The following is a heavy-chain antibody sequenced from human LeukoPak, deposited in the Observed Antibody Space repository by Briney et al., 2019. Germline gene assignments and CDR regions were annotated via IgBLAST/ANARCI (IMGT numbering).Heavy chain of an antibody. CDR2: IFSNGVNK. J-gene: IGHJ6*03. D-gene: IGHD3-9*01. CDR1: GFNLGNHG. V-gene: IGHV3-33*01. CDR3: TRHRGSIFEGYMDV. Sequence: GTSLRLSCAACGFNLGNHGMHWVRQAPGKGLEWVAIIFSNGVNKYCADSMKGRFTISRDTSKNTLFLEMESLRTEDTAVYYCTRHRGSIFEGYMDVWGKGTTVTVSS.